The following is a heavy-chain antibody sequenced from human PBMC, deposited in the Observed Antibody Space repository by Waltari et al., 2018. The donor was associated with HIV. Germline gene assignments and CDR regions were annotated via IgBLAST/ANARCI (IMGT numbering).Heavy chain of an antibody. V-gene: IGHV3-74*01. CDR2: ISGDGSNT. D-gene: IGHD1-26*01. J-gene: IGHJ4*02. CDR1: GFTFSSYW. Sequence: EVQLVESGGGLVQPGGSLRLSCAASGFTFSSYWMYWVRQAAGKGLVWVSRISGDGSNTDFADSVKGRLTISRDNAKNTLYLQMNGLRAEDTAVYYCARDRGGAHDYWGQGALVTGSS. CDR3: ARDRGGAHDY.